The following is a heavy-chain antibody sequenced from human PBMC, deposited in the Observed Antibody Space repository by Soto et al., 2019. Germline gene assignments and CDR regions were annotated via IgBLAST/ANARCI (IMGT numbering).Heavy chain of an antibody. D-gene: IGHD2-15*01. J-gene: IGHJ5*02. CDR3: ERAMNIGMASKDNWVDP. V-gene: IGHV3-30-3*01. CDR1: GFTFRSYA. CDR2: ISYDENNR. Sequence: GGSLRLSCAASGFTFRSYAMHWVRQAPGKGLEWVATISYDENNRYYTDFVKGRFTISRDNSKNTVYLQVNSLRDEDTAVYYCERAMNIGMASKDNWVDPWGQRTLVTVSX.